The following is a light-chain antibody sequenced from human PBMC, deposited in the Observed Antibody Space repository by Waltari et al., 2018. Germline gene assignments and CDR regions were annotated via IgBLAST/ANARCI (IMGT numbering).Light chain of an antibody. CDR1: RDDVGGFDY. Sequence: QSALTQPASVSGSPGQSITIPCTGTRDDVGGFDYVSWYQHHPGRAPKRVIYEVSSRPSGVSDRFSGSKSGNTASLTISGLQPDDEADYYCNSYTSSSTHVFGTGTKVSVL. CDR2: EVS. J-gene: IGLJ1*01. CDR3: NSYTSSSTHV. V-gene: IGLV2-14*01.